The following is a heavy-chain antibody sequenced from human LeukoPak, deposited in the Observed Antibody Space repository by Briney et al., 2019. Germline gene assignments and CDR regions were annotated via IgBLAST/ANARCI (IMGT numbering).Heavy chain of an antibody. V-gene: IGHV4-59*01. CDR1: GGSISSYY. CDR3: ARVPTRYYYGSGSYREYWFDP. Sequence: SETLSLTCTVSGGSISSYYWNWIRQPPGAGLEWIGYIYYSGSTNYNPSLKSRVTISVDTSKNQFSLKLSSVTAADTAVYYCARVPTRYYYGSGSYREYWFDPWGQGTLVTVSS. D-gene: IGHD3-10*01. CDR2: IYYSGST. J-gene: IGHJ5*02.